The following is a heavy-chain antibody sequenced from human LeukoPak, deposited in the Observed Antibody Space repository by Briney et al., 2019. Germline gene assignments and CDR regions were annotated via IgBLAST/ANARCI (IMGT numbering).Heavy chain of an antibody. V-gene: IGHV3-33*01. Sequence: GRSLRLSCAASGFTFSSYGMHWVRQAPGKGLEWVAVIWYDGSNKYYADSVKGRFTISRDNSKNTLYLQMNSLRAEDTAVYYCARAPQYSSWFAYWGQGTPVTVSS. D-gene: IGHD6-19*01. CDR2: IWYDGSNK. CDR3: ARAPQYSSWFAY. CDR1: GFTFSSYG. J-gene: IGHJ4*02.